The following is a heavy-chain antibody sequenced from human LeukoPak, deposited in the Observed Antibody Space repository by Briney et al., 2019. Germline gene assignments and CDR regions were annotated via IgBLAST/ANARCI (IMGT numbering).Heavy chain of an antibody. CDR1: GGTFSSYA. V-gene: IGHV1-69*01. D-gene: IGHD2-2*01. CDR2: IIPIFGTA. Sequence: ASVKVSCKASGGTFSSYAISWVRQAPGQGLEWMGGIIPIFGTANYAQKFQGRVTITADESTSTAYMELSSLRSEDTAVYYCARAGYQLLYNWFDPWGQGTLVTVSS. CDR3: ARAGYQLLYNWFDP. J-gene: IGHJ5*02.